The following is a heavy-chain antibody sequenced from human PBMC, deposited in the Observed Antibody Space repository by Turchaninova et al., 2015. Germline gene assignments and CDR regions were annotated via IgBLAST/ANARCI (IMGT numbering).Heavy chain of an antibody. Sequence: EVQLVEDGGCLVQPGGSLKRPCAASGFTCSTSGMHWVRQAPGKGLVWVSRINNDGRSTSYADSVKGRFTISRDNAKNTLYLQMNSLRAEDTAVYYCATLPYDALDIWGQGTMVTVSS. CDR3: ATLPYDALDI. CDR2: INNDGRST. V-gene: IGHV3-74*01. J-gene: IGHJ3*02. CDR1: GFTCSTSG.